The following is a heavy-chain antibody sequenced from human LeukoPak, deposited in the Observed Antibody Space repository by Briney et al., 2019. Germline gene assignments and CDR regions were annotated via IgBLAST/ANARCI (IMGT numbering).Heavy chain of an antibody. J-gene: IGHJ3*02. CDR2: ISGSGGST. V-gene: IGHV3-23*01. CDR1: GFTFSSYG. CDR3: AKDELGSGSYDAFDI. Sequence: GGSLRLSCAASGFTFSSYGMSWVRQAPGKGLEWVSAISGSGGSTYYADSVKGRFTISRDNSKNTLYLQMDSLRAEDTAVYYCAKDELGSGSYDAFDIWGQGTMVTVSS. D-gene: IGHD1-26*01.